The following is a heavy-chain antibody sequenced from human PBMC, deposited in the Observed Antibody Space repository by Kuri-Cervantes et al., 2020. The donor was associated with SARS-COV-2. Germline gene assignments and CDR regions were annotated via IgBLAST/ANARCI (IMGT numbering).Heavy chain of an antibody. J-gene: IGHJ4*02. CDR3: AKDDTGDYGPTYFDY. V-gene: IGHV3-23*01. CDR1: GFIFSSYA. Sequence: GESLKISCAASGFIFSSYAMSWVRQAPGKGLEWVSAISGSGGSTYYADSVKGRFTISRDNSKNTLYLQMNSLRAGDTAVYYCAKDDTGDYGPTYFDYWGQGTLVTVSS. CDR2: ISGSGGST. D-gene: IGHD4-17*01.